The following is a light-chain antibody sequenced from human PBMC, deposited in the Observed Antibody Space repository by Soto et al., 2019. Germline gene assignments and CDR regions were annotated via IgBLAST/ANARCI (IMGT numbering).Light chain of an antibody. CDR2: EAS. CDR1: NSDVGSHNF. V-gene: IGLV2-23*01. J-gene: IGLJ3*02. CDR3: CSLTNGATWV. Sequence: QSVLTQPASVSVSPGQSITISCTGTNSDVGSHNFVSWYQQYPGKAPKLLIYEASKRPSGLSNRFSGSKSGNTASLTISGLQAEDEADYYCCSLTNGATWVFGGGTKLTVL.